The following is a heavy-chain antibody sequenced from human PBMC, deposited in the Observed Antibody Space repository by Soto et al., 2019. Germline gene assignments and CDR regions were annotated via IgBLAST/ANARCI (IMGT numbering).Heavy chain of an antibody. V-gene: IGHV3-30*03. CDR2: ISYDGDTK. J-gene: IGHJ4*02. Sequence: ESGGGVVQPGRSLRLSCAASGFTFSNYGMHWVRQVTGKGLDWVAVISYDGDTKYYADSVKGRFTISRDNSKNTLYLQMDSLRVEDTAVYYCARKPETGTTVPFDYWGQGTLVTVSS. CDR1: GFTFSNYG. CDR3: ARKPETGTTVPFDY. D-gene: IGHD1-1*01.